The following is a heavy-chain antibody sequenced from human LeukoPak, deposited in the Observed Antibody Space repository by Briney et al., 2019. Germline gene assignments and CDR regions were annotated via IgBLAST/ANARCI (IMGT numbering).Heavy chain of an antibody. CDR3: ARDRDNWNDGGFDP. Sequence: GGSLRLSCAASGFTFSSYSMNWVRQAPGKGLEWVSSISSSSSYIYYADSVKGRFTISRDNAKNSLYLQMNSLRAEDTAVYYCARDRDNWNDGGFDPWGQGTLATVSS. D-gene: IGHD1-20*01. J-gene: IGHJ5*02. CDR1: GFTFSSYS. V-gene: IGHV3-21*01. CDR2: ISSSSSYI.